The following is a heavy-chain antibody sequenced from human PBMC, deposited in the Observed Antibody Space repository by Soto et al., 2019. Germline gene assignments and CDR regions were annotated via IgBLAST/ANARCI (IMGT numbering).Heavy chain of an antibody. CDR3: AAARPTLFDY. J-gene: IGHJ4*02. V-gene: IGHV2-5*02. Sequence: QITLKESGPTLVKSTQTLTLTCTFSGFSLSTRGVGVGWIHQPPGKALEWLALIYWDDDKRYSPSLKTRLTITKATSLNHVVLTMTSMDPVDTATYYCAAARPTLFDYWGQGTLVTVSS. D-gene: IGHD6-6*01. CDR1: GFSLSTRGVG. CDR2: IYWDDDK.